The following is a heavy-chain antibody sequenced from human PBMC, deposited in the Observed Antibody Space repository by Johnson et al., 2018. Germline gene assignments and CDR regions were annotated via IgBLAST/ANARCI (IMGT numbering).Heavy chain of an antibody. CDR2: ISYDGSNK. V-gene: IGHV3-30*18. Sequence: QVQLVESGGVVVQPGRSLRLSCAASGFTFDDYAMHWVRQAPGKGLEWVAVISYDGSNKYYEDSVKGRFTISRDNSKNTLYLQMNSLRAEDTALYYCAKDISGGYSYGMDVWGQGTTVTVSS. D-gene: IGHD4-11*01. J-gene: IGHJ6*02. CDR1: GFTFDDYA. CDR3: AKDISGGYSYGMDV.